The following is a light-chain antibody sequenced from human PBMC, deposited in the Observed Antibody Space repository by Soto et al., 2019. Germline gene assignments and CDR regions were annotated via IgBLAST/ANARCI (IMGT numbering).Light chain of an antibody. J-gene: IGLJ1*01. CDR1: SNDVGGYNF. CDR3: SSYAGNNIFYV. V-gene: IGLV2-8*01. Sequence: QSALAQPRSACGSPGQSVTISCAGTSNDVGGYNFVSWYQQHPGKAPKLMIFEVSKRPSGVPDRFSGSKSGNTASLTVSGLQAEDEADYYCSSYAGNNIFYVFGTGTKVTVL. CDR2: EVS.